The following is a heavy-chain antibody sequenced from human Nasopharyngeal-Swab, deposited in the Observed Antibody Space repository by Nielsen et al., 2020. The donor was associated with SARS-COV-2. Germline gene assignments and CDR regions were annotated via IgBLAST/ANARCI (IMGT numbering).Heavy chain of an antibody. J-gene: IGHJ4*02. V-gene: IGHV4-59*01. D-gene: IGHD6-19*01. CDR2: IYYSGST. Sequence: SETLSLTCTVSGGSISSYYWSWIRQPPGKGLEWIGSIYYSGSTYYNPSLKSRVTISVDTSKNQFSLKLSSVTAADTAVYYCARDSRSGWLYWGQGTLVTVSS. CDR1: GGSISSYY. CDR3: ARDSRSGWLY.